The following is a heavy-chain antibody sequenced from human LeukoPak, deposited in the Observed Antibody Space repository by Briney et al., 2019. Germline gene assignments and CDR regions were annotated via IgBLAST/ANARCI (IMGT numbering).Heavy chain of an antibody. V-gene: IGHV1-18*01. CDR3: ARDDYYGSGSSTAGDY. Sequence: ASVKVSCKASGYTFTSYGISWVRQAPGQGLEWMGWISAYNGNTNYAQKLQGRVTMTTDTSTSTAYMELRSLRSDDTAVYYCARDDYYGSGSSTAGDYWGQGTLVTVSS. CDR1: GYTFTSYG. J-gene: IGHJ4*02. D-gene: IGHD3-10*01. CDR2: ISAYNGNT.